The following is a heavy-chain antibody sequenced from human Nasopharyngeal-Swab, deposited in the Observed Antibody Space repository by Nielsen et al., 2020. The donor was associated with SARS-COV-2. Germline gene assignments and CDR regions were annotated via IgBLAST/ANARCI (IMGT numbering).Heavy chain of an antibody. D-gene: IGHD3-22*01. V-gene: IGHV3-48*04. CDR3: ASAHRAYEDSGYYPLDY. J-gene: IGHJ4*02. CDR2: ITSSSGII. Sequence: GGSLRLSCAASGFNFNYYSMNWVRQAPGKGLEWVSYITSSSGIIYYADSVKGRFTISRDNAKNLLYLQMNSLRAEDTAVYYCASAHRAYEDSGYYPLDYWGKGTLVTVSS. CDR1: GFNFNYYS.